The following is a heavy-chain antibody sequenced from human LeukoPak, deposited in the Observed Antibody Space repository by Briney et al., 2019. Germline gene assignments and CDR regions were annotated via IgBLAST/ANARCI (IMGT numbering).Heavy chain of an antibody. CDR1: GGSISSFY. J-gene: IGHJ5*02. Sequence: PSETLSLTCTFSGGSISSFYRSWIRQPAGKGLEWIGRISSSGSTNYNPSLKSRVTISVDKSKNQFSLKLTSVTAADTAVYYCARDISWFDPWGQGTLVTVSS. V-gene: IGHV4-4*07. CDR2: ISSSGST. CDR3: ARDISWFDP. D-gene: IGHD3-3*02.